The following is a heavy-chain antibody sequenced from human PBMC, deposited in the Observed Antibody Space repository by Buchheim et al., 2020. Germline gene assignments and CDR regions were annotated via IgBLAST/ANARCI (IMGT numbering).Heavy chain of an antibody. CDR1: GFTFSSYA. CDR3: AIRGYSGSYSLDN. V-gene: IGHV3-23*01. D-gene: IGHD3-10*01. Sequence: EVQLLESGGDLVPPAGSLRLSCAASGFTFSSYAMAWVRQAPGQGLEWVSVISGHAATTYYADSVKGRFTLSRDNSKNTVYLQMSSLRAEDTAVYYCAIRGYSGSYSLDNWGQGTL. CDR2: ISGHAATT. J-gene: IGHJ4*02.